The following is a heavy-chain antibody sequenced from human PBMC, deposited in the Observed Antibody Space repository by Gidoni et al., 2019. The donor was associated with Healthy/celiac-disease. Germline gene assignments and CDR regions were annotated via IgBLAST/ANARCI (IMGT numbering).Heavy chain of an antibody. CDR2: IWYDGSNK. V-gene: IGHV3-33*01. CDR1: AFTFRSYG. J-gene: IGHJ4*02. D-gene: IGHD2-2*01. CDR3: ARDSTIVVVPAATHFDY. Sequence: QVQLVESGGGVVQPGRSLRRSCAASAFTFRSYGMHWVRQAQGKGLEWVAVIWYDGSNKYYADSVKGRFTIARDNSKNTLYLQMNSLRAEDTAVYYCARDSTIVVVPAATHFDYWGQGTLVTVSS.